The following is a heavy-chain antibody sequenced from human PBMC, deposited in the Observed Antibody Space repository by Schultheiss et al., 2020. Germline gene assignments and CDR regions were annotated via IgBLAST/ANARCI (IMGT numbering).Heavy chain of an antibody. J-gene: IGHJ4*02. CDR1: GGSISSGDYY. CDR2: IYYSGST. Sequence: SETLSLTCTVSGGSISSGDYYWGWIRQPPGKGLEWIGSIYYSGSTYYNPSLKSRVTISVDTSKNQFSLKLSSVTAADTAVYYCARLYCSSTSCYPIDYWGQGTLVTVSS. CDR3: ARLYCSSTSCYPIDY. D-gene: IGHD2-2*01. V-gene: IGHV4-39*01.